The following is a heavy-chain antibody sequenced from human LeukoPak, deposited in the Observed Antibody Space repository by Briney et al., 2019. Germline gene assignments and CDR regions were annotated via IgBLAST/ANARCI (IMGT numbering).Heavy chain of an antibody. Sequence: PSETLSLTCTVSGGSISSSSYYWGWIRQPPGKGLEWIGYIFDSRSTYYNPSLRSRVTVSIDTSKNEFSLRMTSVSVADTAVYYCAGWARDGDYWGRGTLVTVSS. CDR3: AGWARDGDY. J-gene: IGHJ4*02. CDR1: GGSISSSSYY. D-gene: IGHD6-19*01. CDR2: IFDSRST. V-gene: IGHV4-30-4*08.